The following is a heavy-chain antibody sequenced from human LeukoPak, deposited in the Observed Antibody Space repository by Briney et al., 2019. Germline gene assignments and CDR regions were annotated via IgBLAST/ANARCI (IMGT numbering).Heavy chain of an antibody. CDR1: GYTFTGYY. CDR3: ARSVSYYPQFDY. Sequence: ASVKVSCEASGYTFTGYYMHWVRQAPGQGLEWMGRINPNSGGTNYAQKFQGRVTMTRDTSISTAYMELSRLRSDDTAVYYCARSVSYYPQFDYWGQGTLVTVSS. D-gene: IGHD3-10*01. J-gene: IGHJ4*02. CDR2: INPNSGGT. V-gene: IGHV1-2*06.